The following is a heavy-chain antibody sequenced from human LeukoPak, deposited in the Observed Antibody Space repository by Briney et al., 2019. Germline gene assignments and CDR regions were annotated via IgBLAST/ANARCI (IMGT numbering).Heavy chain of an antibody. J-gene: IGHJ4*02. D-gene: IGHD2-2*01. CDR2: MYPGHSET. V-gene: IGHV5-51*01. CDR3: VRHLSDITSCPNY. CDR1: GYSFINYW. Sequence: GESLKISCKGSGYSFINYWIGWVRQMPGKGLEWMGMMYPGHSETRYSPSFQGQVTISADKSVSTAYLQWSSLKASDTAIYYCVRHLSDITSCPNYWGPGTLVTVAS.